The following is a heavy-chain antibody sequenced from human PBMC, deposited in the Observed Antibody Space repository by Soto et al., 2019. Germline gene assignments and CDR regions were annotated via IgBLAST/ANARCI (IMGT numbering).Heavy chain of an antibody. CDR1: GGSISNYH. CDR2: IDYSGST. J-gene: IGHJ4*02. V-gene: IGHV4-59*07. D-gene: IGHD2-2*01. Sequence: SDTLSLTCSVSGGSISNYHWNWIRQPPGKGLEWIGYIDYSGSTNYNPSLESRVTISVDTSKNQFSLKLTSVTAADTAVYYCALGYCGSTSCYGIDYWGQGVLVTVSS. CDR3: ALGYCGSTSCYGIDY.